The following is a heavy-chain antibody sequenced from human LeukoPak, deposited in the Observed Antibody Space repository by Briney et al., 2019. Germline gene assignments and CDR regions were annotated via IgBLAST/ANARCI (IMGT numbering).Heavy chain of an antibody. CDR2: IYPGDADN. V-gene: IGHV5-51*01. J-gene: IGHJ5*02. Sequence: GGSLNIPCQGSGYSFTSYWIGWVRQMPGKGLKWMRIIYPGDADNRYGPSFQGQFTISADKSISTAYLQWSSLKASDTAIYYCARVCYGSGSYYKGWFDPWGQGTLVTVSS. D-gene: IGHD3-10*01. CDR1: GYSFTSYW. CDR3: ARVCYGSGSYYKGWFDP.